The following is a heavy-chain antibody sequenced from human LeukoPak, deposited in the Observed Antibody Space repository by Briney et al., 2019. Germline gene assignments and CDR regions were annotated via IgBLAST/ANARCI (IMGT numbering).Heavy chain of an antibody. CDR3: ARYRYDFWSGYFGPD. Sequence: SETLSLTCTASGGSISSSSYYWGWIRQPPGKGLEWIGSIYYSGSTYYNPSLKSRVTISVDTSKNQFSLKLSSVTAADTAVYYCARYRYDFWSGYFGPDWGQGTLVTVSS. J-gene: IGHJ4*02. CDR2: IYYSGST. D-gene: IGHD3/OR15-3a*01. CDR1: GGSISSSSYY. V-gene: IGHV4-39*07.